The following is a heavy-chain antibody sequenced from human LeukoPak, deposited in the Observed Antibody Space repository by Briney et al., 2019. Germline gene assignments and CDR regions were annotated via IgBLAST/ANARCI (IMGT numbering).Heavy chain of an antibody. CDR1: GYSISSGYY. CDR2: IYHSGST. Sequence: SETLSLTCAVSGYSISSGYYWGWIRQPPGKGLEWIGSIYHSGSTYYNPSLKSRVTISVDTSKNHFSLKLSSVTAADTAVYYCARSIPAAIIWFDPWGQGTLVTVSS. J-gene: IGHJ5*02. D-gene: IGHD2-2*01. CDR3: ARSIPAAIIWFDP. V-gene: IGHV4-38-2*01.